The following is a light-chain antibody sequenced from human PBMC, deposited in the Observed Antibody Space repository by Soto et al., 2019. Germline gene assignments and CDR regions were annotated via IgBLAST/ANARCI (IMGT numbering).Light chain of an antibody. V-gene: IGKV3-20*01. J-gene: IGKJ1*01. CDR1: QSVSSNY. CDR3: QQYGSSPWT. CDR2: GAS. Sequence: EIVLTQSPGTLSLSPGERATLSCRASQSVSSNYLAWYQQKPGQAPRLLIYGASSRATGIPDRFSGSGSGTDFTLTISRLEPEDFVVYYCQQYGSSPWTFGQGTKVVIK.